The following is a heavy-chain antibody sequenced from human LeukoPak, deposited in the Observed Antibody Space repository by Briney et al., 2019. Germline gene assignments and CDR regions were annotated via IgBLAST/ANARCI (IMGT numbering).Heavy chain of an antibody. CDR1: GFTFSSYE. V-gene: IGHV3-48*03. CDR3: ARDGGYMESQLFDP. D-gene: IGHD6-13*01. Sequence: SGGSLRLSCAASGFTFSSYEMNWVRQAPGKGLEWVSYISSSGSTIYYADSVKGRFTISRDNAKNSLYLQMNSLRAEDTAVYYCARDGGYMESQLFDPWGQGTLVTVSS. J-gene: IGHJ5*02. CDR2: ISSSGSTI.